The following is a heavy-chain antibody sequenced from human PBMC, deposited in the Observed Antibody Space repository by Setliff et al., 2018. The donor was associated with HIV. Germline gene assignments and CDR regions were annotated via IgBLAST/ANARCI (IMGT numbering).Heavy chain of an antibody. J-gene: IGHJ4*02. CDR2: INISGNT. D-gene: IGHD3-3*01. Sequence: SETLSLTCTVSGGSISSYYWSWIRQPAGKGLEWIGRINISGNTHYNPSLKSRVTMSVDTSKNQFSLKLSSVTAADTAIYYCVTVVQDDLGVALFDYWGQGTLVTVSS. CDR3: VTVVQDDLGVALFDY. CDR1: GGSISSYY. V-gene: IGHV4-4*07.